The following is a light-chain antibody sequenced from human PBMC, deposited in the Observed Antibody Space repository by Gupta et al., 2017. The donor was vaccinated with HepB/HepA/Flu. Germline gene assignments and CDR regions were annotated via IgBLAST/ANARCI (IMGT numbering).Light chain of an antibody. CDR2: AAS. J-gene: IGKJ5*01. CDR3: QQYKKWPPIS. Sequence: ATLSVSPGERATLSCRASESVKSNLAWYQQKPGQAPRLLIHAASTRATGIPARFSGSGSGTEFTLTIDSLQSEDFGRYYFQQYKKWPPISFGQGTXLEIK. V-gene: IGKV3-15*01. CDR1: ESVKSN.